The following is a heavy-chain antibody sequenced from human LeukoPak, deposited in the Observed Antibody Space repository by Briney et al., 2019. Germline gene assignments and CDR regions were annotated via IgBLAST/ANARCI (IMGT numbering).Heavy chain of an antibody. D-gene: IGHD1-26*01. CDR1: GDIFSVDA. Sequence: ASVKVSCKAPGDIFSVDAISWVRQAPGQGLEWMGRIIPIFDIAHYSQNFQGRVTITADKSTSTAYMEMSGLTSEDTAVYYCAIDRDGSLTPSAFDMWGHGTMVIVTS. CDR3: AIDRDGSLTPSAFDM. CDR2: IIPIFDIA. V-gene: IGHV1-69*04. J-gene: IGHJ3*02.